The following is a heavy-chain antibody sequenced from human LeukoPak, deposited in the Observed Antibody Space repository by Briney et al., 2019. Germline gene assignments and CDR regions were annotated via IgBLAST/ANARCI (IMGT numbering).Heavy chain of an antibody. CDR1: EFIFTSYE. J-gene: IGHJ3*02. D-gene: IGHD6-6*01. Sequence: AGGSLRLSCAASEFIFTSYELNWVRQAPGKGLEWVSYISSSGNTISYADSVKGRFTISRDNARNSLYLQVISLRAEDTAVYYCARGPSIAARYDAFDIWGQGTMVTVSS. CDR2: ISSSGNTI. CDR3: ARGPSIAARYDAFDI. V-gene: IGHV3-48*03.